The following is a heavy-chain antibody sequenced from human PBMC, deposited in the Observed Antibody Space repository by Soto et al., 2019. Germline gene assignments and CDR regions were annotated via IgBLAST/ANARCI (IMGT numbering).Heavy chain of an antibody. CDR3: ARDGHGEAPYTVGGY. D-gene: IGHD3-16*01. Sequence: QVQLVESGGGVVQPGRSLRLSCAASGFTFSGHGMHWVRQAPGKGLEWVTFIWYDGSNKHYVDSVKGRFTISRDNSKNTLHLQMNSLRAEDTAVYFYARDGHGEAPYTVGGYWGQGTVVTVSS. V-gene: IGHV3-33*01. J-gene: IGHJ4*02. CDR1: GFTFSGHG. CDR2: IWYDGSNK.